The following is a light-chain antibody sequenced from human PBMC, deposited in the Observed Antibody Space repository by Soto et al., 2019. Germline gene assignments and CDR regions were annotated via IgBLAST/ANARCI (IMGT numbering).Light chain of an antibody. CDR3: QQYHIRPYT. CDR1: QSVSSL. V-gene: IGKV3-15*01. Sequence: EMVLTQSPATLSVSPGERVTLSCRASQSVSSLLAWYQQKPRQAPTLLMYDTSTRATGIPARFSGSGSGTDFTLTISSLQSEDLAIYYCQQYHIRPYTFGQGTKVDIK. J-gene: IGKJ2*01. CDR2: DTS.